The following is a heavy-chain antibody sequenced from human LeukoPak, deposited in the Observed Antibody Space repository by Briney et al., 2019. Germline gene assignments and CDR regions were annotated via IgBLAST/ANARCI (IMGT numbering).Heavy chain of an antibody. V-gene: IGHV3-74*01. CDR3: VRALTD. Sequence: PGESLRLSCAASGFTFSSSWMHWVRQVPWKGLVWVSYINGNGDTTSYADSVKGRFTISRDNAKNTLYLQMSSLRAEDTAVYYCVRALTDWGQGTLVTVSS. CDR1: GFTFSSSW. CDR2: INGNGDTT. J-gene: IGHJ4*02.